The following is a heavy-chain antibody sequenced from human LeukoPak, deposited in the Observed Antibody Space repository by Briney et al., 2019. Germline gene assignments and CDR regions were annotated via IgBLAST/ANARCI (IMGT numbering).Heavy chain of an antibody. J-gene: IGHJ4*02. V-gene: IGHV1-2*02. CDR3: ATRMRSGSLDY. CDR2: INPNSGGT. D-gene: IGHD1-26*01. CDR1: GYTFTGYY. Sequence: ASVKVSCKAPGYTFTGYYMHWVRQAPGQGLEWMGWINPNSGGTNYAQKFQGRVTITRDTSASTAYMELSSLRSEDMAVYYCATRMRSGSLDYWGQGTLVTVSS.